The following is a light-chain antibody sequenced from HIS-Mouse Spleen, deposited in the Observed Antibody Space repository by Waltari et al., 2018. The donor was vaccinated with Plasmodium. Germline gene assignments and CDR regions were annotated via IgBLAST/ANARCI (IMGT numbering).Light chain of an antibody. CDR3: CSYAGSYTFV. CDR1: SSDVGGYNY. V-gene: IGLV2-11*01. Sequence: QSALTQPRSVSGSPGQSVTIPCTGPSSDVGGYNYFSWYQQHPGKAPKLMIYDVSTRPSGVPDRFSGSKSGNTASLTISGLQAEDEADYYCCSYAGSYTFVFGTGTKVTVL. J-gene: IGLJ1*01. CDR2: DVS.